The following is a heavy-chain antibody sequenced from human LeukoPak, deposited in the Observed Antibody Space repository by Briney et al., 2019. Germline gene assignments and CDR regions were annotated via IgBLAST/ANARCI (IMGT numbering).Heavy chain of an antibody. CDR2: ISWNSGSI. CDR1: GFTFDDYA. J-gene: IGHJ6*03. D-gene: IGHD3-10*01. CDR3: AKDWGSGSSYYYYMDV. Sequence: GGSLRLSCAASGFTFDDYAMHWVRQAPGKGLEWVSGISWNSGSIGYADSVKGRFTISRDNAKNSLYLQMNSLRAEDTALYYCAKDWGSGSSYYYYMDVWGKGTTVTISS. V-gene: IGHV3-9*01.